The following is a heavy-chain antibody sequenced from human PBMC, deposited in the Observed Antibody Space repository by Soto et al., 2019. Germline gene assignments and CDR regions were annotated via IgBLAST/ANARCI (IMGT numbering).Heavy chain of an antibody. D-gene: IGHD1-26*01. CDR2: IYFSGST. V-gene: IGHV4-31*03. CDR1: GASINSGGYY. J-gene: IGHJ4*02. Sequence: SETLSLTCTVSGASINSGGYYWSWIRQLPGKGLEWIGYIYFSGSTYYNPSLESRVTISLDTSQNQFSLKLSSVTAADTAVYHCASGNAWEVLLAYWGQGTLVTV. CDR3: ASGNAWEVLLAY.